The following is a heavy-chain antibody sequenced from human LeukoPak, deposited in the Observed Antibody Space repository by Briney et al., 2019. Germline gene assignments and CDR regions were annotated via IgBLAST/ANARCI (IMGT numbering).Heavy chain of an antibody. CDR2: INHSGST. Sequence: SETLSLTCAVYGGSFSGYYWSWIRQPPGKGLEWIGEINHSGSTNYNPSLKGRVTISVDTSKNQFSLKLSSVTAADTAVYYCARELYSSGWYENYWGQGTLVTVSS. J-gene: IGHJ4*02. CDR3: ARELYSSGWYENY. D-gene: IGHD6-19*01. V-gene: IGHV4-34*01. CDR1: GGSFSGYY.